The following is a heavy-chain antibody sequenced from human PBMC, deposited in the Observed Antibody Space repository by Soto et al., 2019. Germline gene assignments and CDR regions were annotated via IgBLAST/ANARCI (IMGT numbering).Heavy chain of an antibody. D-gene: IGHD4-17*01. V-gene: IGHV3-21*01. CDR2: ISTTSSYI. Sequence: EVQLVESGGGLVQPGGSLRLSCEASGFTFRSYSMNWVRQAPGKGLEWVSSISTTSSYIYYGDSVKGRFTISRDNAKNSLFLQMNSLRAEDTAIYYCAREGDDYGDYKRAFDIWGQGTTVTVSS. CDR3: AREGDDYGDYKRAFDI. J-gene: IGHJ3*02. CDR1: GFTFRSYS.